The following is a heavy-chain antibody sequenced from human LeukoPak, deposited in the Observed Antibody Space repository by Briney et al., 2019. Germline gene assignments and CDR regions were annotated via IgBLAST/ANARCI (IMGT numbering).Heavy chain of an antibody. V-gene: IGHV3-23*01. CDR3: AKARPGLWFGEPPYFDY. Sequence: GGSLRLSCAASGFTFSSYAMSWVRQAPGKGLEWVSAISGSGGSTCYADSVKGRFTISRDNSKNTLYLQMNSLRAEDTAVYYCAKARPGLWFGEPPYFDYWGQGTLVTVSS. J-gene: IGHJ4*02. CDR2: ISGSGGST. D-gene: IGHD3-10*01. CDR1: GFTFSSYA.